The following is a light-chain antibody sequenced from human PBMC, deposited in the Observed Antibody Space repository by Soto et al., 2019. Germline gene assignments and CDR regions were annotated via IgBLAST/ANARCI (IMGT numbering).Light chain of an antibody. J-gene: IGKJ1*01. CDR2: DAS. V-gene: IGKV1-5*02. CDR3: QHYSSYSGT. CDR1: QTISSW. Sequence: DIKMTQSPSPLSASVGARVTTLCRASQTISSWLAWYQQKPGKAPKLLIYDASILESGVPSRFSGSGSGTEFTLTISSLQPDDFAAYYCQHYSSYSGTFGQGTKVDIK.